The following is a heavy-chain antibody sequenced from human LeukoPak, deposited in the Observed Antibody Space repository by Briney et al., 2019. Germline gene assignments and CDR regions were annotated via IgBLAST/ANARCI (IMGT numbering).Heavy chain of an antibody. J-gene: IGHJ4*02. D-gene: IGHD4-17*01. CDR1: GYTFTGCY. V-gene: IGHV1-46*01. CDR2: INPSGGST. CDR3: ARDPGDYAPKGYFDY. Sequence: GASVKVSCEASGYTFTGCYMHWVRQAPGQGLEWMGIINPSGGSTSYAQKFQGRVTMTRDMSTSTVYMELSSLRSEDTAVYYCARDPGDYAPKGYFDYWGQGTLVTVSS.